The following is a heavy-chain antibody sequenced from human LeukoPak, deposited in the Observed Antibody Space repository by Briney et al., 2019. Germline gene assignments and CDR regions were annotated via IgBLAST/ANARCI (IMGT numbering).Heavy chain of an antibody. CDR3: ARYQYSSGRIFDY. D-gene: IGHD6-19*01. Sequence: GGSLRLSCAASGFTFSSSAMSWVRQAPGKGLEWVSLIRSSADSTYYADSVKGRFTISRDNSKNSLYLQMNSLRDEDTAVYYCARYQYSSGRIFDYWGQGTLVTVSS. CDR2: IRSSADST. J-gene: IGHJ4*02. V-gene: IGHV3-23*01. CDR1: GFTFSSSA.